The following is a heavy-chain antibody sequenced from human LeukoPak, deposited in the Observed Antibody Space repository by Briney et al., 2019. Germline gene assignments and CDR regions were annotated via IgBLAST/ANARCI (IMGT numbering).Heavy chain of an antibody. J-gene: IGHJ6*03. V-gene: IGHV3-48*02. Sequence: GGSLRLSCAASGFTFSSYSMNWVRQAPGKGLEWVSYISSSSSTIYYADSVKGQFTISRDNAKNSLYLQMNSLRDEDTAVYYCAMDSSSWAYYYYYMDVWGKGTTVTVSS. D-gene: IGHD6-13*01. CDR2: ISSSSSTI. CDR3: AMDSSSWAYYYYYMDV. CDR1: GFTFSSYS.